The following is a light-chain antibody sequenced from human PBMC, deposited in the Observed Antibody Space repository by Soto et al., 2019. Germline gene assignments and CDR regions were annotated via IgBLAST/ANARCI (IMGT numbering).Light chain of an antibody. CDR3: QQLNSYPLT. CDR1: QGISSY. CDR2: AAS. J-gene: IGKJ4*01. Sequence: IHQTQSPYSLSGSPPPRLTLTCRATQGISSYLAWYQQKPGKAPKLLIYAASTLQSGVPSRFSGSGSGTDFTLTISSLQPEDFAIYSCQQLNSYPLTFGGGTKVDIK. V-gene: IGKV1-8*01.